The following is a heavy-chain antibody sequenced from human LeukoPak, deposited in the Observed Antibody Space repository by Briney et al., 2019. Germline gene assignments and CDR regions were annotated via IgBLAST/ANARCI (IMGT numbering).Heavy chain of an antibody. CDR3: AARDCSSSSCYRFDY. CDR2: IYYSGST. V-gene: IGHV4-59*08. D-gene: IGHD2-2*02. Sequence: SETLSLTCTVSGGSISSYYWSWIRQPPGKGLEWLGYIYYSGSTNYNPSLKSRVTISVDTSKNQFSLKLSSVTAADTAVYYCAARDCSSSSCYRFDYWGQGTLITVSS. J-gene: IGHJ4*02. CDR1: GGSISSYY.